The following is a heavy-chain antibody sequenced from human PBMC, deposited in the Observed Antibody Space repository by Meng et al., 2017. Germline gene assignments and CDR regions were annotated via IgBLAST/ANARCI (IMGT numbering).Heavy chain of an antibody. CDR2: ISSSSYI. Sequence: GESLKISCAASGFTFSSYSMNWVRQAPGKGLEWVSSISSSSYIYYADSVKGRFTISRDNAKNSLYLQMNSLRAEDTAVYYCARAPSITTTTNYWGQGTLVTVSS. V-gene: IGHV3-21*01. J-gene: IGHJ4*02. CDR1: GFTFSSYS. D-gene: IGHD3-22*01. CDR3: ARAPSITTTTNY.